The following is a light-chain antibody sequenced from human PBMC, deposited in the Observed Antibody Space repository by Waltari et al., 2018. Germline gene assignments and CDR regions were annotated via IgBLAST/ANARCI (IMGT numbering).Light chain of an antibody. J-gene: IGKJ3*01. CDR1: PSVLYSSNNKNY. CDR3: QQYYSTPLI. CDR2: WAS. V-gene: IGKV4-1*01. Sequence: DIVMTQSPDSLAVSLGERATINCKSSPSVLYSSNNKNYLAWYQQKPGQPPKLLIYWASTRESGVPDRFSGSGSGTDFTLTISSLQAEDVAVYYCQQYYSTPLIFGPGTKVDIK.